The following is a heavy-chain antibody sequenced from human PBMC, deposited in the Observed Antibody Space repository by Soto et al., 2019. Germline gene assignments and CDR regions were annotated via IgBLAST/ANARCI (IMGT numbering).Heavy chain of an antibody. CDR1: GYTFTSYY. CDR3: ARDAPLKYCSGGSCYFDAFDI. D-gene: IGHD2-15*01. J-gene: IGHJ3*02. V-gene: IGHV1-46*01. CDR2: INPSGGST. Sequence: ASVKVSCKASGYTFTSYYMHWVRQAPGQGLEWMGIINPSGGSTSYAQKFQGRVTMTTDTSTSTAYMELRSLRSDDTAVYYCARDAPLKYCSGGSCYFDAFDIWGQGTMVTVSS.